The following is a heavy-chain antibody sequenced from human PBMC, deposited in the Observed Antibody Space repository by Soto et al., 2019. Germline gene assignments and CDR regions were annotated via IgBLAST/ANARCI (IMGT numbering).Heavy chain of an antibody. CDR3: ANHVVVVAATRSYYYYGMDV. CDR2: IIPIYGTA. CDR1: GGTFSSYA. Sequence: QVQLVQSGAEVNKPGSSVNVSCKASGGTFSSYAISWVRQAPGQGLEWMGGIIPIYGTANYAQKFQGRVTIAAVESTSTAYMELSSLRSEDTAVYYCANHVVVVAATRSYYYYGMDVWGQGTTVTVSS. V-gene: IGHV1-69*01. D-gene: IGHD2-15*01. J-gene: IGHJ6*02.